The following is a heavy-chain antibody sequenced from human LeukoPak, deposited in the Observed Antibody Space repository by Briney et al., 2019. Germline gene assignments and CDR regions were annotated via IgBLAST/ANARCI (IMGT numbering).Heavy chain of an antibody. D-gene: IGHD3-22*01. J-gene: IGHJ4*02. CDR1: GGSISSSSYY. CDR2: IYYSGST. V-gene: IGHV4-39*01. Sequence: SETLSLICTVSGGSISSSSYYWGWIRQPPGKGLEWIGSIYYSGSTYYNPSLKSRVTISVDTSKNQFSLKLSSVTAADTAVYYCVRVYDSSGYLVLDYWGQGTLVTVSS. CDR3: VRVYDSSGYLVLDY.